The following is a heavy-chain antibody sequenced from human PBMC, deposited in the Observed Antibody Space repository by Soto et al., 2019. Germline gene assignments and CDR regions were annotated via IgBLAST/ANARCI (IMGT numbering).Heavy chain of an antibody. D-gene: IGHD2-21*01. J-gene: IGHJ5*02. V-gene: IGHV1-3*04. CDR2: INIGNGNT. CDR3: AREPLCGGKCYDNYFDP. CDR1: GYRFIYYP. Sequence: QVQLVQSGAEVKRPGASVKISCKASGYRFIYYPIHWVRQAPGHGLEWMGWINIGNGNTQYSQNFQGRVTITSDTSATTVDMELSSLKSEDTAVYYCAREPLCGGKCYDNYFDPWGQGTLVIVSS.